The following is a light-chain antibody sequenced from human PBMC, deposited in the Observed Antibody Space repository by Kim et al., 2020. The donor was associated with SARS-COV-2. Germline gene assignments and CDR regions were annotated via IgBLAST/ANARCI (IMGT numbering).Light chain of an antibody. CDR2: DVD. Sequence: PGQSITSSCTGTSSDIGASHYVSWYQQHPGTAPKLLIYDVDNRPSGVSNRFSASKSGNTASLTISGLQAEDEADYYCSSYTGSTVVFGGGTQLTVL. V-gene: IGLV2-14*03. CDR1: SSDIGASHY. CDR3: SSYTGSTVV. J-gene: IGLJ2*01.